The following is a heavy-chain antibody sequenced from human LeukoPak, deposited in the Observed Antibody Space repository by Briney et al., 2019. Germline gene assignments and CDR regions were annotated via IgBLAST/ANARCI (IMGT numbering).Heavy chain of an antibody. Sequence: GGSLRLSCAASGFTFSSYGMHWVRQAPGKGLEWVAFIRYDGSNKYYADSVKGRFTISRDNSKNTLYLQMNSLRAEDKAVYYCAKGLVGATTSYYYMDVWGKGTTVTVSS. V-gene: IGHV3-30*02. D-gene: IGHD1-26*01. CDR1: GFTFSSYG. CDR2: IRYDGSNK. J-gene: IGHJ6*03. CDR3: AKGLVGATTSYYYMDV.